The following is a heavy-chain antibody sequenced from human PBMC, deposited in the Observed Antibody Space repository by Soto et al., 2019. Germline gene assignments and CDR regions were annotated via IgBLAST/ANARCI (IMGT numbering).Heavy chain of an antibody. CDR1: GGSVSTGVHN. D-gene: IGHD6-13*01. V-gene: IGHV4-61*08. CDR3: ARGYYTSWYWFDR. Sequence: QVQLQESGPGLVKPSETLSLTCTVSVSGGSVSTGVHNWSWIRQPPGKGLEWIGYIYYSGSTNYNPPLKSRVTISVDTSKNPFSLKLTSVTAADTAVYYCARGYYTSWYWFDRWGRGTLVTVSS. J-gene: IGHJ2*01. CDR2: IYYSGST.